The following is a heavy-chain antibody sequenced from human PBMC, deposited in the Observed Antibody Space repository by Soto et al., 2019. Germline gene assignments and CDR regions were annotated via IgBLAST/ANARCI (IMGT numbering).Heavy chain of an antibody. J-gene: IGHJ6*03. CDR3: ARSYDFWSGYPHYYYYMDV. CDR1: SGSISSSNW. V-gene: IGHV4-4*02. D-gene: IGHD3-3*01. CDR2: IYHSGST. Sequence: QVQLQESGPGLVKPAGTLSLTCAVSSGSISSSNWWSWVRQPPGKVLEWIGEIYHSGSTNYNPSLKSRVTISVDKSKNQFSLKLSSVTAADTAVYYCARSYDFWSGYPHYYYYMDVWGKGTTVTVSS.